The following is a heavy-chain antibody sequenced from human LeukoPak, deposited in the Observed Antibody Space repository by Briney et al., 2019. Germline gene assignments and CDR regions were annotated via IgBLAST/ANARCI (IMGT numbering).Heavy chain of an antibody. CDR1: GFTFSSYS. CDR2: IYSGGST. D-gene: IGHD6-19*01. CDR3: ARVSSSGWYPADY. V-gene: IGHV3-66*01. Sequence: GGSLRLSCAASGFTFSSYSMSWVRQAPGKGLEWVSVIYSGGSTYYADSVKGRFTISRDNSKNTLYLQMNSLRAEDTAVYYCARVSSSGWYPADYWGQGTLVTVSS. J-gene: IGHJ4*02.